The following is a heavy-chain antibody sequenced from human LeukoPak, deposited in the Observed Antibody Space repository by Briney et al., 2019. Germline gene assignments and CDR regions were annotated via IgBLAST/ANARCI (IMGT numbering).Heavy chain of an antibody. CDR1: GFAFSSLA. CDR2: ISDSGSLT. Sequence: PGGSLRLSCAASGFAFSSLAMGWVRQAPGQGLEWVSVISDSGSLTYYADSVKGRFTISRDNSKNTLFLQMNTLRADDTAVYYCAKATYCSGGSCYPGRFDYWGQGTLVTVSS. V-gene: IGHV3-23*01. D-gene: IGHD2-15*01. J-gene: IGHJ4*02. CDR3: AKATYCSGGSCYPGRFDY.